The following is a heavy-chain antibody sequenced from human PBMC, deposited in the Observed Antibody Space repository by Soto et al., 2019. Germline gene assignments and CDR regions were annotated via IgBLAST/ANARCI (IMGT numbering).Heavy chain of an antibody. Sequence: GGSLRLSCAASGFTFSSYGMHWVRQAPGKGLEWVAVIWYDGSNKYYADSVKGRFTISRDNSKNTLYLQMNSLRAEDTAVYYCARDKHYGSGSHSNWFDPWGQGTLVTVSS. J-gene: IGHJ5*02. CDR2: IWYDGSNK. D-gene: IGHD3-10*01. CDR3: ARDKHYGSGSHSNWFDP. CDR1: GFTFSSYG. V-gene: IGHV3-33*01.